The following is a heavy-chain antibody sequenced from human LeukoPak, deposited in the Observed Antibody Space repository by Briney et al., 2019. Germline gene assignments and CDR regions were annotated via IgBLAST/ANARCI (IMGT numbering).Heavy chain of an antibody. D-gene: IGHD3-3*01. CDR3: ARHDSDFWSGYPVF. J-gene: IGHJ4*02. CDR2: VYYSGST. CDR1: VDSISISSYY. Sequence: SETLSLTRTVSVDSISISSYYWGWGRQPRGKGLGWNGSVYYSGSTYYNPSLKSRVTISVDTSKTQFSLKLSSVTAADTAVYYCARHDSDFWSGYPVFWGQGTLVTVSS. V-gene: IGHV4-39*01.